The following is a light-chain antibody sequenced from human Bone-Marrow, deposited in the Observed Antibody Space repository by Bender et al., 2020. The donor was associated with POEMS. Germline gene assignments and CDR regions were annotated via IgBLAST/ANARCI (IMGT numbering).Light chain of an antibody. Sequence: SYELTQPPSVSVSPGHTASITCSGDVLSRQYGHWYQQKPGQAPVLVVYNDYDRPSGIPERFSGSNSGNTATLTISRVEAGDEADYYCQVWDSSRDVVFGGGTKLTVL. V-gene: IGLV3-21*02. J-gene: IGLJ2*01. CDR1: VLSRQY. CDR2: NDY. CDR3: QVWDSSRDVV.